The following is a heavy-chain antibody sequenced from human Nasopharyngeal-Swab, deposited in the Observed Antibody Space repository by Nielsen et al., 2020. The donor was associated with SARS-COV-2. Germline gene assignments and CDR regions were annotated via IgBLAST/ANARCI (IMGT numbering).Heavy chain of an antibody. Sequence: ASVKVSCTASGYTFTSYGISWVRQAPGQGLEWMGWISAYNGNTNYAQKLQGRVTMTTDTSTSTAYMELRSLRSDDTAVYYCARDEDVVRGVNGGEIYYYYYGMDVWGQGTTVTVSS. CDR1: GYTFTSYG. CDR3: ARDEDVVRGVNGGEIYYYYYGMDV. CDR2: ISAYNGNT. V-gene: IGHV1-18*01. J-gene: IGHJ6*02. D-gene: IGHD3-10*01.